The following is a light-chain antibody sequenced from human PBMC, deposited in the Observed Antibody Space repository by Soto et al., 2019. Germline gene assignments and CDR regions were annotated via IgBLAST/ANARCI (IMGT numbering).Light chain of an antibody. CDR2: EGN. Sequence: QSVLAQPASVSGSPGQSITISCTGTSSDVGSYNLVSWYQQHPGKAPTLMIYEGNKRPSGVSNRFSGSKSGNTASLTISGLQTEDEADYYCCSYAGSSTYVFGSGTQLTVL. CDR3: CSYAGSSTYV. CDR1: SSDVGSYNL. V-gene: IGLV2-23*01. J-gene: IGLJ1*01.